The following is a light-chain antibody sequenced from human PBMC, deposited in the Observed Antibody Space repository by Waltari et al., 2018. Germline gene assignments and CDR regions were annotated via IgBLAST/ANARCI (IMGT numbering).Light chain of an antibody. CDR3: LQYNSHPFT. CDR1: QGISTY. CDR2: AAS. V-gene: IGKV1-17*01. Sequence: DIQMTQSPSSLSVSAGDTVTITCRASQGISTYLNWYQQKPGKAPKRLIYAASSLESGVPSRFSGSGSGTDFTLTISSLQPEDFATYYCLQYNSHPFTFGPGTKLDIK. J-gene: IGKJ3*01.